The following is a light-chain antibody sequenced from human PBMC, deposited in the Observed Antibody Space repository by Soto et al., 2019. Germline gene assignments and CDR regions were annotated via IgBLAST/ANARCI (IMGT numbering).Light chain of an antibody. CDR3: QQYDILPTT. CDR2: GAA. V-gene: IGKV3-20*01. CDR1: QSVNSTY. J-gene: IGKJ3*01. Sequence: EIVLTQSPGTLSSSPGERATLSCRASQSVNSTYLAWYQHKRGQAPRLLIYGAANRATGIPERFSGRGSGTDFTLTISRLEPEDFTVYYCQQYDILPTTFGPETKVDIK.